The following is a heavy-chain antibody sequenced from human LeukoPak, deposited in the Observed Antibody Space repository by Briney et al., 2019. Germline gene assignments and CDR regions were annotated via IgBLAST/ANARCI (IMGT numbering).Heavy chain of an antibody. J-gene: IGHJ6*03. CDR3: ARGTYGYYMDV. Sequence: SEPLSLTCSGSNYSISNSLYWGWLRPPPGKGLEWIGSYYRSGSTFYNPSLKSRVTISLDTSKNHFSRKLSSVTAADTAVYFCARGTYGYYMDVWGKGTTVTVSS. D-gene: IGHD4-17*01. V-gene: IGHV4-38-2*02. CDR2: YYRSGST. CDR1: NYSISNSLY.